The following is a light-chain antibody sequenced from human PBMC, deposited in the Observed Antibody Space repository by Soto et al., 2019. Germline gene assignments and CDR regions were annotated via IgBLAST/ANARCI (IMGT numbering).Light chain of an antibody. V-gene: IGLV3-1*01. J-gene: IGLJ1*01. Sequence: SYELTQPPSVSVSPGQTARVTCSGHELGDKYVCWFQQKPGQSPVLVMYEDNKRPSGIPERFSGSNSGNTATLTISGTQAMDEGDYYCQAWDSRTNVFGTGTKVTVL. CDR1: ELGDKY. CDR2: EDN. CDR3: QAWDSRTNV.